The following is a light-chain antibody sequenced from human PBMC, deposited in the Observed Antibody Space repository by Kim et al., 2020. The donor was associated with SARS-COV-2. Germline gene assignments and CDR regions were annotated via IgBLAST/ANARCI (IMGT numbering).Light chain of an antibody. CDR3: YSAADNNLGV. Sequence: SYELTQPSSVSVSPGQTARITCSGDVLAKQYARWFQQKPGQAPMKVIYKDSERPSGIPERFSGSRSGTTVTLTINGAQVEDEADYYCYSAADNNLGVFGTGTKVTVL. CDR1: VLAKQY. CDR2: KDS. J-gene: IGLJ1*01. V-gene: IGLV3-27*01.